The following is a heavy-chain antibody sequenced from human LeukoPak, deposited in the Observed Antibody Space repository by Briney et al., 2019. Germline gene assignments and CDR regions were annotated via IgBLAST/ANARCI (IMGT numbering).Heavy chain of an antibody. J-gene: IGHJ3*02. CDR3: ARDSGGTVSGAFDI. V-gene: IGHV4-59*01. D-gene: IGHD2-15*01. Sequence: TASETLSLTCTVSGGSISSYYWSWIRQPPGKGLEWIGYTYYSGSTNYNPSLKSRVTISVDTSKNQFSLKLSSVTAADTAVYYCARDSGGTVSGAFDIWGQGTMVTVSS. CDR1: GGSISSYY. CDR2: TYYSGST.